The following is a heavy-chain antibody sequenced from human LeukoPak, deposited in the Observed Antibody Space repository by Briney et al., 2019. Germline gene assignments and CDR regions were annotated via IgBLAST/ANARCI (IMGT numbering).Heavy chain of an antibody. D-gene: IGHD3-10*01. J-gene: IGHJ4*02. CDR2: ISTDGNDK. CDR1: GYTFSSYG. CDR3: AKDRTRRGADYCFDY. V-gene: IGHV3-30*18. Sequence: GRSLRLSCAASGYTFSSYGIHRVRQAPGKGLEWVAVISTDGNDKYYADSVKGRFTISRDNSKSTLYLQMNSLRAEDTAVYYCAKDRTRRGADYCFDYWGQGALVTVSS.